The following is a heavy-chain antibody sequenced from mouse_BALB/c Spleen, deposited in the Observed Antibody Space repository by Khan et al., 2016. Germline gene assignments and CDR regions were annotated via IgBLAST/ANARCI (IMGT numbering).Heavy chain of an antibody. CDR3: ASDGPNYAMDC. Sequence: EVQLQESGPGLMKPSQALSLTFTVTGSSITSDYAWHGIRAFPGNKLEWMGYLINSGSTTYTPSLKSRISITRATSKNQLFLQLNSVTIGDIATYCGASDGPNYAMDCWGQGTSVTVSS. J-gene: IGHJ4*01. V-gene: IGHV3-2*02. CDR1: GSSITSDYA. D-gene: IGHD2-3*01. CDR2: LINSGST.